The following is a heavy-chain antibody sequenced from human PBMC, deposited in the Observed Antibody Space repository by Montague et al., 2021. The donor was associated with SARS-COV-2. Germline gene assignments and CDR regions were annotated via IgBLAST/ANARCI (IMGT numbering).Heavy chain of an antibody. CDR3: ARIAMAATFDS. J-gene: IGHJ4*02. V-gene: IGHV4-59*13. D-gene: IGHD6-19*01. CDR2: IYYTGGT. CDR1: GGSISPYY. Sequence: SETLSLTSTVSGGSISPYYWNWIRQPPGKGLEWIGYIYYTGGTKYNPSLKSRVSMSVDTSKNQFSLRLTSVGAADTAVYYCARIAMAATFDSWGQGALVTVSS.